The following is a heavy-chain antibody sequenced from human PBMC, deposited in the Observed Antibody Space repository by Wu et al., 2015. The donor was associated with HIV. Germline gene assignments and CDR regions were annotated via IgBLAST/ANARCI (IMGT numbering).Heavy chain of an antibody. CDR3: ARVGCSSISCWYYFDY. CDR2: ISTYNGNR. V-gene: IGHV1-18*01. Sequence: QVQLVQSGPEVKRPGASVKLSCKASGYTFNTYGINWVRQAPGQGLEWMGWISTYNGNRNYVQKFQGRVTMTTDTSTNTAYMELRGLRSDDTAIYYCARVGCSSISCWYYFDYWGQGTLVTVSS. J-gene: IGHJ4*02. D-gene: IGHD2-2*01. CDR1: GYTFNTYG.